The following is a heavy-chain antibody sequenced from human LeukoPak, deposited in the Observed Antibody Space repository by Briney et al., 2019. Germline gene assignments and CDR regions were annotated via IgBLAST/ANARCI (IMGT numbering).Heavy chain of an antibody. Sequence: SETLSLTCTVSGGSISSYYWSWIRQPAGKGLEWIGRIYTSGSTNYNPSLKSRVAMSVDTSKNQFSLKLSSVTAADTAVYYCAREGRLYCSGGSCYYYYYMDVWGKGTTVTISS. CDR2: IYTSGST. D-gene: IGHD2-15*01. CDR3: AREGRLYCSGGSCYYYYYMDV. CDR1: GGSISSYY. V-gene: IGHV4-4*07. J-gene: IGHJ6*03.